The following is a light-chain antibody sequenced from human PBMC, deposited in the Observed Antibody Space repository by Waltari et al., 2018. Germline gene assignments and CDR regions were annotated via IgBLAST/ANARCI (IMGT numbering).Light chain of an antibody. CDR3: QQYDDLGVT. Sequence: EIVLTPSPSTLSLSPGERAILSCRASQSVSSRYLAWYQQKPGQAPRLLIFAVSSKDTGIPERFSGSWSGTEFTFTINRLEPEDFAVYYCQQYDDLGVTFGGGTKVEIK. V-gene: IGKV3-20*01. CDR1: QSVSSRY. CDR2: AVS. J-gene: IGKJ4*01.